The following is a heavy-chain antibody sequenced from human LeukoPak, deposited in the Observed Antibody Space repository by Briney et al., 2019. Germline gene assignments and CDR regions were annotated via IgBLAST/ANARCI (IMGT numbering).Heavy chain of an antibody. CDR3: AKDHESSGWYMRFDY. V-gene: IGHV3-9*01. D-gene: IGHD6-19*01. CDR1: GFTFDDYA. Sequence: GRSLRLSCAASGFTFDDYAMHWVRQAPGKGLEWVSGISRNSGNIGYADSVKGRFTISRDNAKNSLYLQMNSLRAQEQAVHYCAKDHESSGWYMRFDYWGQGPVVSVSS. J-gene: IGHJ4*02. CDR2: ISRNSGNI.